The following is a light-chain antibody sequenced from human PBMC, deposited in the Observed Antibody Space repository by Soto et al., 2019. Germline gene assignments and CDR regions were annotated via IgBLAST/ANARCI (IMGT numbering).Light chain of an antibody. CDR3: AAWDDNLHGWV. Sequence: QAVVNQPPSASGTPGQRVTISGSGRSSNVGDNSVNWYQQLPGTAPNLLINSDNQRPSGVPDRFSGSKSGTSASLAISGLQSEDESDYYCAAWDDNLHGWVFGGGTKLTVL. J-gene: IGLJ3*02. CDR2: SDN. V-gene: IGLV1-44*01. CDR1: SSNVGDNS.